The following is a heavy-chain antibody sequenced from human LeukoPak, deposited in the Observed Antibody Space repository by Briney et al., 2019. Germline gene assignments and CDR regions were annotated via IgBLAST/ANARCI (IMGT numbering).Heavy chain of an antibody. CDR3: TRENYVPDS. D-gene: IGHD3-10*02. Sequence: QTGGSLRLSCAASGFTFSSCVMSWVRQAPGKGLEWVASISNGGSATYYVDSVRGRFTISRDDAKNSLFLQMNGLRADDTAVYYCTRENYVPDSWGQGTLVTVSS. CDR1: GFTFSSCV. V-gene: IGHV3-7*03. CDR2: ISNGGSAT. J-gene: IGHJ4*02.